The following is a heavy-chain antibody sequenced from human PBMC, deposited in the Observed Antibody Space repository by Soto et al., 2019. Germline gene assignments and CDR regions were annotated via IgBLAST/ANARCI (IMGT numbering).Heavy chain of an antibody. D-gene: IGHD3-22*01. CDR2: ISYDGSNK. CDR3: AKDRPLGITMIVVVSTPGMDV. CDR1: GFTFSSYG. V-gene: IGHV3-30*18. J-gene: IGHJ6*02. Sequence: SLRLSCAASGFTFSSYGMHWVRQAPGKGLEWVAVISYDGSNKYYADSVRGRFTISRDNSKNTLYLQMNSLRAEDTAVYYCAKDRPLGITMIVVVSTPGMDVWGQGATVTVSS.